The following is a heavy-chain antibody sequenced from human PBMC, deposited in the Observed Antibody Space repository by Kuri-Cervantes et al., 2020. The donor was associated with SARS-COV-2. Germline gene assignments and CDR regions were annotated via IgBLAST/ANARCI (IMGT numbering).Heavy chain of an antibody. CDR2: IYYSGST. J-gene: IGHJ6*02. CDR3: ARVLGDDFWSGYYNYYYYGMDV. Sequence: SETLSLTCTVSGGSISSYYWSWIRQPPGKGLEWIGYIYYSGSTNYNPSLKSRVTISVDTSKNQFSLKLSSVTAADTAVYYCARVLGDDFWSGYYNYYYYGMDVWGQGTTVTVSS. D-gene: IGHD3-3*01. CDR1: GGSISSYY. V-gene: IGHV4-59*01.